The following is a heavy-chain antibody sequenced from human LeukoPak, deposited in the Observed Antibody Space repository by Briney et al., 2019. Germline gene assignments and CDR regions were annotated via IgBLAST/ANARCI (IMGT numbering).Heavy chain of an antibody. J-gene: IGHJ5*02. CDR1: GFTFSSYA. CDR2: ISGSGGST. D-gene: IGHD3-9*01. V-gene: IGHV3-23*01. CDR3: AKDRYFRHGAGNWFDP. Sequence: GGSLRLSCAASGFTFSSYAMSWVRQAPGKGLEWVSTISGSGGSTYYADSVKSRFTIFRDNSKNTLYLQMNSLRAEDTAVYYCAKDRYFRHGAGNWFDPWGQGTLVTVSS.